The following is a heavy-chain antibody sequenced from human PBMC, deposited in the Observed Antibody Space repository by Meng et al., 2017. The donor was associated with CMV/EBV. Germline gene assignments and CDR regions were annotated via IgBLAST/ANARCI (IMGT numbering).Heavy chain of an antibody. CDR2: IWYDGSNK. J-gene: IGHJ6*02. CDR1: GFTFSSYG. Sequence: GESLKISCAASGFTFSSYGMHWVRQAPGKGLEWVAVIWYDGSNKYYADSVKGQFTISRDNSKNTLYLQMNSLRAEDTAVYYCAKDAAARRSYYYYGMDVWGQGTTVTVSS. V-gene: IGHV3-33*06. CDR3: AKDAAARRSYYYYGMDV. D-gene: IGHD6-6*01.